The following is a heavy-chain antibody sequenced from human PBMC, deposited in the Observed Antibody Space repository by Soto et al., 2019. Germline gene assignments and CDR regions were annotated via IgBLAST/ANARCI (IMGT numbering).Heavy chain of an antibody. Sequence: GGSLRLSCAASGFTFNNYAMSWVRQAPGEGLEWVSAISGSGGSTYYADSVKGRFTISRDNSKNTLYLQMNSLRAEDTAVYYCAKDLYGSGFDYWGQGTLVTVSS. CDR3: AKDLYGSGFDY. D-gene: IGHD3-10*01. J-gene: IGHJ4*02. CDR2: ISGSGGST. V-gene: IGHV3-23*01. CDR1: GFTFNNYA.